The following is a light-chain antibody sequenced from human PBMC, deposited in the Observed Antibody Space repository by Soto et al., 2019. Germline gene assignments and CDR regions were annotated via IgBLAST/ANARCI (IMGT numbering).Light chain of an antibody. V-gene: IGKV2-30*02. Sequence: DVVMTQSPLSLPVTLGQPASISCRSSQSLIHSDGNTYLSWFQQRPGQSPRRLIYEVSDRDSGVPDRFPGSGSGTDFPLKISRVEAEDVGVYYCMQGTHWPWTFGQGTEVEIK. J-gene: IGKJ1*01. CDR1: QSLIHSDGNTY. CDR2: EVS. CDR3: MQGTHWPWT.